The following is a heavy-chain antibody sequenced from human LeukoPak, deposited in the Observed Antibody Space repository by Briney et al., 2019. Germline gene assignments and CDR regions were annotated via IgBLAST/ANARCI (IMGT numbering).Heavy chain of an antibody. V-gene: IGHV4-61*01. CDR2: IYYSGST. CDR3: ARDKSGSYWGLFDY. D-gene: IGHD1-26*01. CDR1: GGSISSSSYY. Sequence: SETLSLTCTVSGGSISSSSYYWGWIRQPPGKGLEWIGYIYYSGSTNYNPSLKSRVTISVDTSKNQFSLKLSSVTAADTAVYYCARDKSGSYWGLFDYWGQGTLVTVSS. J-gene: IGHJ4*02.